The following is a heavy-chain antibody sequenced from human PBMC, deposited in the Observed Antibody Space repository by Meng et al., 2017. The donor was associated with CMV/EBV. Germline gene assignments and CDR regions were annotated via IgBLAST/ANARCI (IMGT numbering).Heavy chain of an antibody. V-gene: IGHV3-48*04. D-gene: IGHD3-10*01. CDR2: ISSSGSTI. Sequence: GESLKISCAASGFTFSSYWMGWVRQAPGKGLEWVSYISSSGSTIYYAESVKGRFTISRDNAKNSLYLQMNSLRAEDTAVYYCARDAPGSGSYYIPALSRNYGMDVWGQGTTVTVSS. CDR3: ARDAPGSGSYYIPALSRNYGMDV. J-gene: IGHJ6*02. CDR1: GFTFSSYW.